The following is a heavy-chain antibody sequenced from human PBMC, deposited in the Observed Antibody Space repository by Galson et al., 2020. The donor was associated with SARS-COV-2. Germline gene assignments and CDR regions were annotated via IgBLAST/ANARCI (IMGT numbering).Heavy chain of an antibody. CDR1: GFSLSTGGVG. J-gene: IGHJ4*02. CDR3: EHRAFCNLSNCYTFFDH. D-gene: IGHD2-2*02. V-gene: IGHV2-5*02. Sequence: VSGPTLVKPTQTLTLTCTVSGFSLSTGGVGVGWIRQPPGKALEWLALVYWDDDTRYSPSLKSRLTISKDTSKNQVVLTVSNVDPVDTGTYFCEHRAFCNLSNCYTFFDHWGQGALVTVSS. CDR2: VYWDDDT.